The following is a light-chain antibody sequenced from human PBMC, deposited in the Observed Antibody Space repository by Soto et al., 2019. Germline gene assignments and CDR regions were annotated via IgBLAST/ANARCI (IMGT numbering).Light chain of an antibody. V-gene: IGKV3-15*01. Sequence: EVVMTQSPATLSVSPGERATLSCRASESLSGNLAWYQQKPGQAPRLLIYAASTRATGIPARFSGSGYGTELTLTISGLQSEDFGVYYCQQYEKWFHTFGQGTRLDIK. CDR1: ESLSGN. CDR3: QQYEKWFHT. J-gene: IGKJ5*01. CDR2: AAS.